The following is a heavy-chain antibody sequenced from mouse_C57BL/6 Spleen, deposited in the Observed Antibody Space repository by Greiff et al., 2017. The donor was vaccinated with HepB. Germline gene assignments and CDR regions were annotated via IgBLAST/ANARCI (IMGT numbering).Heavy chain of an antibody. D-gene: IGHD3-2*02. V-gene: IGHV1-26*01. J-gene: IGHJ2*01. CDR2: INPNNGGT. CDR3: ARGDSSGYED. CDR1: GYTFTDYY. Sequence: VQLQQSGPELVKPGASVKISCKASGYTFTDYYMNWVKQSHGKSLEWIGDINPNNGGTSYNQKFKGKATLTVDKSSSTAYMELRSLTSEDSAVYYCARGDSSGYEDWGQGTTLTVSS.